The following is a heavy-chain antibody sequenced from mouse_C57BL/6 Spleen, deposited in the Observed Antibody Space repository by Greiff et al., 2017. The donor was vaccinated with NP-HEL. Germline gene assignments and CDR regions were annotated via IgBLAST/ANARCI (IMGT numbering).Heavy chain of an antibody. D-gene: IGHD1-1*01. Sequence: EVMLVESGGGLVKPGGSLKLSCAASGFTFSDYGMHWVRQAPEKGLEWVAYISSGSSTIYYADTVKGRFTISRDNAKNTLFLQMTSLRSEETAMYYCAGSSHYAMDYWGQGTSVTVSS. V-gene: IGHV5-17*01. J-gene: IGHJ4*01. CDR2: ISSGSSTI. CDR1: GFTFSDYG. CDR3: AGSSHYAMDY.